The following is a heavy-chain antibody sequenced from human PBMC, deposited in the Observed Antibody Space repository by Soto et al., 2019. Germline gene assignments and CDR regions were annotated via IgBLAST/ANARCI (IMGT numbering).Heavy chain of an antibody. CDR1: GGTFSSYA. V-gene: IGHV1-69*05. CDR3: ARDGLVPAAVSGRMDV. Sequence: QVQLVQSGAEVKKPGSSVKVSCKASGGTFSSYAISWVRQAPGQGLEWMGGIIPIFGTANYAQKFQGRVTITXXEXTXXAYMELSSLRSEDTAVYYCARDGLVPAAVSGRMDVWGQGTTVTVSS. J-gene: IGHJ6*02. CDR2: IIPIFGTA. D-gene: IGHD2-2*01.